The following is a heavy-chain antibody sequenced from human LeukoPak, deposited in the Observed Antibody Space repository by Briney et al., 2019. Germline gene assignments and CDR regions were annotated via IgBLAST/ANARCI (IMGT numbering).Heavy chain of an antibody. Sequence: QPGGSLRLSCAVSGFTFSNHSMNWVRQAPGKGLEWVSSISGSGNYIVYADSVKGRFTISRDNAKNSLYLQMNSLRAEDTAVYYCAKVGGYYYYYFDYWGQGTLVTVSS. D-gene: IGHD3-22*01. CDR3: AKVGGYYYYYFDY. J-gene: IGHJ4*02. V-gene: IGHV3-21*04. CDR2: ISGSGNYI. CDR1: GFTFSNHS.